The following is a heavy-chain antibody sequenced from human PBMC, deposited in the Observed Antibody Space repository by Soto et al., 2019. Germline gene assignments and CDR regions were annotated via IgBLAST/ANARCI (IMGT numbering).Heavy chain of an antibody. CDR3: ARGSYYDSSGYPRFDY. CDR2: IYYTGNT. Sequence: TSETLSLTCTVSGGSVSSDSYYWSWIRQPPGKGLEWIGYIYYTGNTNYNPSLKSRVTISVDTSKNQFSLKLRSVTAADTAVYYCARGSYYDSSGYPRFDYWGQGTLVTVSS. CDR1: GGSVSSDSYY. D-gene: IGHD3-22*01. V-gene: IGHV4-61*01. J-gene: IGHJ4*02.